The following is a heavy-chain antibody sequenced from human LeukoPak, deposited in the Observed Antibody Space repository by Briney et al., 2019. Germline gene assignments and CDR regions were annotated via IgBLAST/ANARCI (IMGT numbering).Heavy chain of an antibody. CDR1: GFTLSTFW. J-gene: IGHJ6*02. D-gene: IGHD5-18*01. CDR2: IKQDGSER. V-gene: IGHV3-7*01. CDR3: ARDRVDTAMVFYYYYGMDV. Sequence: GGSLRLSCAASGFTLSTFWMTWVRQAPGKGLEWVANIKQDGSERYYVDSVKGRFTISRDNSKNTLYLQMNSLRAEDTAVYYCARDRVDTAMVFYYYYGMDVWGQGTTVTVSS.